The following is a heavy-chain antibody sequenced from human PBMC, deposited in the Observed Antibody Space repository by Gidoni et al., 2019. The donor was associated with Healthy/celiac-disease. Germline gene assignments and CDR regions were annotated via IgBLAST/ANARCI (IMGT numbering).Heavy chain of an antibody. J-gene: IGHJ6*02. Sequence: QVQLQESGPGLVKPSETLSLTCTVSGGSISSYYWSWIRQPPGKGLEWIGYIYYSGSTNYNPSLKSRVTISVDTSKNQFSLKLSSVTAADTAVYYCARGRGVPAAHTESYGMDVWGQGTTVTVSS. CDR3: ARGRGVPAAHTESYGMDV. D-gene: IGHD2-2*01. V-gene: IGHV4-59*01. CDR2: IYYSGST. CDR1: GGSISSYY.